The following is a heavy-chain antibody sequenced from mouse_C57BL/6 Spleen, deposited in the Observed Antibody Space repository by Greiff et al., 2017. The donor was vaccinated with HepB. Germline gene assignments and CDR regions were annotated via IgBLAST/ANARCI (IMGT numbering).Heavy chain of an antibody. CDR1: GYTFTSYW. J-gene: IGHJ4*01. CDR3: AREGLGMDY. CDR2: IDPSDSYT. D-gene: IGHD4-1*01. V-gene: IGHV1-50*01. Sequence: VQLQQPGAELVKPGASVKLSCKASGYTFTSYWMPWVKQRPGQGLEWIGEIDPSDSYTNYNQKFKGKATLTVDTASSTAYMQLSSLTSEDSAVYYCAREGLGMDYWGQGTSVTVSS.